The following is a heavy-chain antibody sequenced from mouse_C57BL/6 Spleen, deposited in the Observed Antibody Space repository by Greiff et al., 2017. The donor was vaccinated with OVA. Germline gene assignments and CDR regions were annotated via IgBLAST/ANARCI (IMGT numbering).Heavy chain of an antibody. J-gene: IGHJ4*01. Sequence: EVHLVESGGGLVQPKGSLKLSCAASGFSFNTYAMNWVRQAPGKGLEWVARIRSKSNNYATYYADSVKDRFTISRDDSESMLYLQMNNLKTEDTAMYYCVRHKERGYAMDYWGQGTSVTVSS. V-gene: IGHV10-1*01. CDR2: IRSKSNNYAT. CDR3: VRHKERGYAMDY. CDR1: GFSFNTYA.